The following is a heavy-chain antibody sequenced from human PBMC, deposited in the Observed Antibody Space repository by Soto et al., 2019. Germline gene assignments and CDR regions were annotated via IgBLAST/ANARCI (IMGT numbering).Heavy chain of an antibody. J-gene: IGHJ5*02. CDR2: ISHSGST. CDR1: GGSISDDY. Sequence: SETLSLTCTVSGGSISDDYWSWIRQPPGKGLEWIGHISHSGSTNYNPSLKSRVTISVDTSKRQFSLKLSSVTAADTAVYYCARVVGNWFDPWGQGTLVTVSS. CDR3: ARVVGNWFDP. V-gene: IGHV4-59*01. D-gene: IGHD1-26*01.